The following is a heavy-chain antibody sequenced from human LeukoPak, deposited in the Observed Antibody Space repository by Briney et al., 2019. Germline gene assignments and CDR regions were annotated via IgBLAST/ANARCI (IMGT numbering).Heavy chain of an antibody. CDR3: AKAQLVTAISAPVDY. J-gene: IGHJ4*02. D-gene: IGHD2-21*02. CDR2: ISWDGGST. V-gene: IGHV3-43*01. CDR1: GFTFDDYT. Sequence: QSGGSLRLSCAASGFTFDDYTMHWVRHAPGKGLEWVSLISWDGGSTYYADSVKGRFTISRDNSKNSLYLQMNSLRTEDTALYYCAKAQLVTAISAPVDYWGQGTLVTVSS.